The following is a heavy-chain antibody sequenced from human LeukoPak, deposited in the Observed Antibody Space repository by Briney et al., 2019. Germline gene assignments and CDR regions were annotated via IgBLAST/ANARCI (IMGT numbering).Heavy chain of an antibody. CDR3: ARATVLEQYYYGMDV. Sequence: GASVTVSCTASGYTFTSYGISWVRQAPGQGLEWMGWISAYNGNTNYAQKLQGRVTMTTDTSTSTAYMELRSLRSDDTAVYYCARATVLEQYYYGMDVWGQGTTVTVSS. V-gene: IGHV1-18*01. CDR2: ISAYNGNT. CDR1: GYTFTSYG. D-gene: IGHD3-3*01. J-gene: IGHJ6*02.